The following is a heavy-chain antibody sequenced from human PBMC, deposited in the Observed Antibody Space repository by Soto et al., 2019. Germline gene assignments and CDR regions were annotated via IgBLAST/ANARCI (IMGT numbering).Heavy chain of an antibody. CDR3: AISLLGPMAFDM. CDR1: GFIFTNYW. J-gene: IGHJ3*02. V-gene: IGHV3-7*03. Sequence: EVQLVESGGDLVQPGGSLRLSCAASGFIFTNYWMTWVRQAPGKGLEWVANINHDGSETYYLDSVKGRFAISRDNAKNSLFLQINSLRDEDTAIYYCAISLLGPMAFDMWGHGTLVAVSS. CDR2: INHDGSET. D-gene: IGHD7-27*01.